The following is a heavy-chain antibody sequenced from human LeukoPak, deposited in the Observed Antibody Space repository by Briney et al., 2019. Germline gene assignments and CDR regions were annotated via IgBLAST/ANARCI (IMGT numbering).Heavy chain of an antibody. CDR2: ISSSSSYI. J-gene: IGHJ4*02. V-gene: IGHV3-21*01. D-gene: IGHD3-3*01. CDR1: GFTFSGYS. CDR3: ARDSPLDTIFGVVMNLDY. Sequence: PGGSLRLSCAASGFTFSGYSMNWVRQAPGKGLEWVSSISSSSSYIYYADSVKGRFTISRDNAKNSLYLQMNSLRAEDTAVYYCARDSPLDTIFGVVMNLDYWGQGTLVTVSS.